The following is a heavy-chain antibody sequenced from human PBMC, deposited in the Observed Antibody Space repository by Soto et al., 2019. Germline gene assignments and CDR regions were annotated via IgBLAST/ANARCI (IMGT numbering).Heavy chain of an antibody. J-gene: IGHJ4*02. CDR2: TYYRSKWYN. CDR3: ASDFWSGYSRPYYFAY. Sequence: SQTLSLTCAISGDSVSSNSAAWNWIRQSPSRGLEWLGRTYYRSKWYNDYAVSVKSRIIINPDTSKNQFSLQLNSVTPEDTAVYYCASDFWSGYSRPYYFAYWGQGTLVTVS. CDR1: GDSVSSNSAA. V-gene: IGHV6-1*01. D-gene: IGHD3-3*01.